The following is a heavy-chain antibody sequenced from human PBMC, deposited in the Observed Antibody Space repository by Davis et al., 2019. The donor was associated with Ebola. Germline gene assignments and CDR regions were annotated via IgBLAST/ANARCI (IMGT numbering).Heavy chain of an antibody. CDR2: INGGNDNT. CDR3: ARDGGTWSGFYGLLDY. D-gene: IGHD3-3*01. Sequence: ASSVKVSCKASVYTLSTYAMHWVRQAPGQRLEWMGGINGGNDNTKYSQKFQGRVTITRDTSATTAYMELSSLRSEDTAVYYCARDGGTWSGFYGLLDYWGQGTLVTVSS. CDR1: VYTLSTYA. J-gene: IGHJ4*02. V-gene: IGHV1-3*01.